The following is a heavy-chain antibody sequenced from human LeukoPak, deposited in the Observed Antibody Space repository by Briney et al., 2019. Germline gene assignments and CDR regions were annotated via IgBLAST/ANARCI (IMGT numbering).Heavy chain of an antibody. J-gene: IGHJ6*03. CDR1: GFTISSYW. D-gene: IGHD5-18*01. CDR2: IKQDGSEK. V-gene: IGHV3-7*01. CDR3: ARDGVQLWSPYYMDA. Sequence: GGSLRLSCAASGFTISSYWMSWVRQAPGKGLEWVANIKQDGSEKYYVDSVKGRFTISRDNAKNSLYLQMNSLRAEDTAVFYCARDGVQLWSPYYMDAWGKGTTDTVSS.